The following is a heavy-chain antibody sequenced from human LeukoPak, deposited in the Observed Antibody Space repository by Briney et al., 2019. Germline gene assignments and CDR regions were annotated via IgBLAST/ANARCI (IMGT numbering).Heavy chain of an antibody. CDR3: ARLACSSTSCYLSFDY. CDR1: GGSFSGYY. CDR2: INHSGST. Sequence: SETLSLTCAVYGGSFSGYYWSWIRQPPGKGLEWIGEINHSGSTNYNPSLKSRVTISVDTSKNQFSLKLSSVTAADTAVYYCARLACSSTSCYLSFDYWGQGTLVTVSS. J-gene: IGHJ4*02. D-gene: IGHD2-2*01. V-gene: IGHV4-34*01.